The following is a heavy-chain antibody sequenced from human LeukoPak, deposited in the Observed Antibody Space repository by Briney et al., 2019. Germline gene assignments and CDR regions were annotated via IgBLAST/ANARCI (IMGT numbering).Heavy chain of an antibody. CDR3: ARVSDYYDSSGYLDY. V-gene: IGHV1-69*13. Sequence: SVKVSCKASGYTFTSYGISWVRQAPGQGLEWMGGIIPIFGTANCAQKFQGRVTITADESTSTAYMELSSLRSEDTAVYYCARVSDYYDSSGYLDYWGQGTLVTVSS. D-gene: IGHD3-22*01. CDR1: GYTFTSYG. CDR2: IIPIFGTA. J-gene: IGHJ4*02.